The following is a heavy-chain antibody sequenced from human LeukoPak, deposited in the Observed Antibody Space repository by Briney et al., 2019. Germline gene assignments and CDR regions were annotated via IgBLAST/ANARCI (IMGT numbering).Heavy chain of an antibody. CDR3: AKGYCSSTSCYTGTGWFDP. V-gene: IGHV1-69*13. Sequence: SVKVSCKASGGTFSSYAISWVRQAPGQGLEWMGGIIPILGTANYAQKFQGRVTITADESTSTAYMELSSLRSEDTAVYYCAKGYCSSTSCYTGTGWFDPWGQGTLVTVSS. CDR2: IIPILGTA. D-gene: IGHD2-2*02. J-gene: IGHJ5*02. CDR1: GGTFSSYA.